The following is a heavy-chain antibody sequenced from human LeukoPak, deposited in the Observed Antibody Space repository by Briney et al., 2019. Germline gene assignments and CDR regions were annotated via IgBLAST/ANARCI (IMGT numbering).Heavy chain of an antibody. J-gene: IGHJ4*02. CDR2: ISGSGGST. Sequence: GGSLRLSCAASGFTFSSYAMSWVRQAPGKGLEWVSAISGSGGSTYYADSVKGRFTISRDNSKNTLYLQMNNLGAEDTAVYYCAKGKSGSYLDFDYWGQGTLVTVSS. CDR1: GFTFSSYA. D-gene: IGHD1-26*01. V-gene: IGHV3-23*01. CDR3: AKGKSGSYLDFDY.